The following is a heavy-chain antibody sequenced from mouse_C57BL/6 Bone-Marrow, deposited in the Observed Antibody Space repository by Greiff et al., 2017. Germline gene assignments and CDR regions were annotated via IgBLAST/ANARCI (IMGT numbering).Heavy chain of an antibody. CDR1: GYTFTSYW. D-gene: IGHD1-1*01. Sequence: QVQLQQPGAELVKPGASVKLSCKASGYTFTSYWMHWVKQRPGQGLEWIGMIHPNSGSTNYNEKFKSKATLTVDKSSSTAYMQLSSLTSEDSAVYYCARGRPYYDGSSPYAMDYWGQGTSVTVSS. CDR3: ARGRPYYDGSSPYAMDY. V-gene: IGHV1-64*01. CDR2: IHPNSGST. J-gene: IGHJ4*01.